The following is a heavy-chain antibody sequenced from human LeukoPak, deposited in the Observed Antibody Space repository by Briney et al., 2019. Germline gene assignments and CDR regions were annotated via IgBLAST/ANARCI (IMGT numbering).Heavy chain of an antibody. V-gene: IGHV1-46*01. J-gene: IGHJ6*02. CDR1: GYTFTSYY. CDR2: INPSGGST. Sequence: ASVKVSCKASGYTFTSYYMHWVRQAPGQGLEWMGIINPSGGSTSYAQKFQGRVTMTRDTSTSTVYMELSSLRSEDTAVYYCARDPIEPSIAARLHYYYGMDVWGQGTTVTVSS. CDR3: ARDPIEPSIAARLHYYYGMDV. D-gene: IGHD6-6*01.